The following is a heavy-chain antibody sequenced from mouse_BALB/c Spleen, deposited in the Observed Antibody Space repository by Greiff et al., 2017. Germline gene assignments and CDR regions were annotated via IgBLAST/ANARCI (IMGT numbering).Heavy chain of an antibody. CDR3: ARRYGNYEGDYAMDY. CDR1: GYTFTDYN. V-gene: IGHV1-18*01. CDR2: INPNNGGT. Sequence: VQLKQSGPELVKPGASVKIPCKASGYTFTDYNMDWVKQSHGKSLEWIGDINPNNGGTIYNQKFKGKATLTVDKSSSTAYMELRSLTSEDTAVYYCARRYGNYEGDYAMDYWGQGTSVTVSS. J-gene: IGHJ4*01. D-gene: IGHD2-1*01.